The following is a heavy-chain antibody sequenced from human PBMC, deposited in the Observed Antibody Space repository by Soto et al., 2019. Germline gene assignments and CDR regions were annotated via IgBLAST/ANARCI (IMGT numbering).Heavy chain of an antibody. D-gene: IGHD3-10*01. CDR3: AAGYYYGSGSYYNGARYYYYMDV. CDR2: INAGNGNT. J-gene: IGHJ6*03. Sequence: QVQLVQSGAEVKKPGASVKVSCKASGYTFTSYAMHWVRQAPGQRLEWMGWINAGNGNTKYSQKFQGRVTITRDTSASTAYMELSSLRSEDTAVYYCAAGYYYGSGSYYNGARYYYYMDVWGKGTTVTVSS. V-gene: IGHV1-3*01. CDR1: GYTFTSYA.